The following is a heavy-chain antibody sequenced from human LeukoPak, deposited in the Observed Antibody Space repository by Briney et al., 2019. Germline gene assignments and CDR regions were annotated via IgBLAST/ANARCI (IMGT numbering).Heavy chain of an antibody. V-gene: IGHV1-2*02. J-gene: IGHJ4*02. Sequence: SSVKVSCKASGYTFTGYYMHWVRQAPGQGLELMGWINPNSGGTNYAQKFQGRVTMTRDTSISTAYMELSRLRSDDTAVYYCARSKVVVAAKVFDYWGQGTLVTVSS. CDR3: ARSKVVVAAKVFDY. D-gene: IGHD2-15*01. CDR1: GYTFTGYY. CDR2: INPNSGGT.